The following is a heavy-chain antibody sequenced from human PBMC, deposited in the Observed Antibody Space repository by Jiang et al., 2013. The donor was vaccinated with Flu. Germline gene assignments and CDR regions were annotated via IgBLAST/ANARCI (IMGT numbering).Heavy chain of an antibody. J-gene: IGHJ4*02. Sequence: PGLVKPSETLSLTCTVSGYSISSGYYWDWIRQPPGKGLEWIGSIYHSGSTYYNPSLKSRVTISVDKSKNQFSLKLSSVTAADTAVYYCARETVRIVVRQPYYFDYWGQGTLVTVSS. V-gene: IGHV4-38-2*02. CDR3: ARETVRIVVRQPYYFDY. CDR1: GYSISSGYY. D-gene: IGHD3-22*01. CDR2: IYHSGST.